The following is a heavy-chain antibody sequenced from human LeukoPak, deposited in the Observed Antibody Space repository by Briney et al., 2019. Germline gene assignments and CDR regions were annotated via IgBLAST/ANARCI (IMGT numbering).Heavy chain of an antibody. CDR3: ARHRYSSNPFDH. CDR1: GGSISSSSYY. V-gene: IGHV4-39*01. CDR2: VYYIGST. D-gene: IGHD6-13*01. Sequence: SETLSLTCTVSGGSISSSSYYWGWIRQPPGKGLEWIGSVYYIGSTYYNPSLKSRVTISVDTSKNQFSLTLSSVTAADTAVYYCARHRYSSNPFDHWGQGTLVTVSS. J-gene: IGHJ4*02.